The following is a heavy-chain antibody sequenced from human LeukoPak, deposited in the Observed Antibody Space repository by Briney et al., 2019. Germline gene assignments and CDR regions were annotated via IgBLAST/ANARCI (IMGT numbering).Heavy chain of an antibody. CDR1: GFTFSSYS. CDR3: ARARPDGYNPLFDY. D-gene: IGHD5-24*01. Sequence: GGSLRLSCAASGFTFSSYSMNWVRQAPGKGLEWVSSISSSSSYIYYADSVKGRFTISRDNAKNSLYLQMNSLRAEDTAVYYCARARPDGYNPLFDYWGQGTLVTVSS. J-gene: IGHJ4*02. V-gene: IGHV3-21*01. CDR2: ISSSSSYI.